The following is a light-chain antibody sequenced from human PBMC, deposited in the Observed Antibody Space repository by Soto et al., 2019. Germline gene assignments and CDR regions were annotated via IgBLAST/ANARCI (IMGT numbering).Light chain of an antibody. CDR2: GAT. J-gene: IGKJ2*02. CDR3: LLFDRSPCT. CDR1: QSVSSGY. V-gene: IGKV3-20*01. Sequence: SVLTQSPGTLSLSLGERATLSCRASQSVSSGYLAWYQQKPGQAPRLLIYGATSRAAGIPDRFSGSGSGTAFPPSLCSLESHVFAVDYRLLFDRSPCTLGQGTQLEI.